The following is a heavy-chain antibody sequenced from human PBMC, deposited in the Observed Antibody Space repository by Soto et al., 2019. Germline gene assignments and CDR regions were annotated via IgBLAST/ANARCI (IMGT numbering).Heavy chain of an antibody. J-gene: IGHJ4*02. V-gene: IGHV4-30-4*08. CDR1: GGSISSGGYY. Sequence: PSETLSLTCTVSGGSISSGGYYWSWIRQHPGKGLEWIGYIYYSGSTYYNPSLKSRVTISVDTSKNQFSLKLSSVTAADTAVYYCARGTYYYDSSGYYHSWGQGTLVTVS. CDR3: ARGTYYYDSSGYYHS. D-gene: IGHD3-22*01. CDR2: IYYSGST.